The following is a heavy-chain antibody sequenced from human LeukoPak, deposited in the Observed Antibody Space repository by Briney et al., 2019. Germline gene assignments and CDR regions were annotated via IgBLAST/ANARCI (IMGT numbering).Heavy chain of an antibody. CDR1: GGSISSGSYY. D-gene: IGHD2-8*01. V-gene: IGHV4-39*01. J-gene: IGHJ4*02. CDR2: IYYSGST. CDR3: ARNNTLMMYPRGREDKGFYY. Sequence: SETLSLTCTVSGGSISSGSYYWGWIRQPPGKGLEWIASIYYSGSTHYNPSLKSRVTISVDTSKNEFSLKLSSVTAADTAVYYCARNNTLMMYPRGREDKGFYYLGQGTLVTVSS.